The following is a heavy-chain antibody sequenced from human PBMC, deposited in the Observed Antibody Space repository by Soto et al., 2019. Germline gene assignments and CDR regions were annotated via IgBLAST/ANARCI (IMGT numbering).Heavy chain of an antibody. CDR3: ATSGVFTRRLDY. V-gene: IGHV4-30-4*01. D-gene: IGHD3-10*01. J-gene: IGHJ4*02. CDR1: GGSISSGDYY. Sequence: NPSETLSLTCTVSGGSISSGDYYWSWIRQPPGKGLEWIGYIYYSGGTYYNPPLKSRISISVDTSKNQFSLKMNSVTAADTAAYYCATSGVFTRRLDYWGQGTLVTVSS. CDR2: IYYSGGT.